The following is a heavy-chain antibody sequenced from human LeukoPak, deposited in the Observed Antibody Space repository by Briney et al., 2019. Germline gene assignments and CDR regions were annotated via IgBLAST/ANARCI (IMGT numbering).Heavy chain of an antibody. Sequence: PSETLSLTCAVSGGSISSSNWWSWVRQPPGKGLEWIGEIYHSGSTNYNPSLKSRVTISVDKSKNQFSLKLSSVTAADTAVYYCASAADYYGSGSYSNYFDYWGQGTLVTVSS. CDR1: GGSISSSNW. CDR3: ASAADYYGSGSYSNYFDY. D-gene: IGHD3-10*01. CDR2: IYHSGST. J-gene: IGHJ4*02. V-gene: IGHV4-4*02.